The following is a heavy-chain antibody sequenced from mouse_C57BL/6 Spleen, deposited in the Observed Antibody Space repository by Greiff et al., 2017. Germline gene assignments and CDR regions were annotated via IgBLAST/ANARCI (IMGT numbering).Heavy chain of an antibody. J-gene: IGHJ4*01. V-gene: IGHV1-82*01. CDR2: IYPGDGDP. CDR3: AREGGNYRYAMDD. CDR1: GYAFSSSW. D-gene: IGHD2-1*01. Sequence: VQLQQSGPELVKPGASVKISCKASGYAFSSSWMNWVKQRPGKGLEWIGRIYPGDGDPNYNGKFKGKATLTADKSSSTAYMQLSSLTSEDSAVYFCAREGGNYRYAMDDWGQGTSVTVSS.